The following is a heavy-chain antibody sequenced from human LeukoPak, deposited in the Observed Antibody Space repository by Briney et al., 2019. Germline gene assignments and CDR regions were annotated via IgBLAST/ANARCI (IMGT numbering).Heavy chain of an antibody. CDR2: IYYSGST. Sequence: SETLSLTCTVSGGSISSSSYYWSWIRQPPGKGLEWIGFIYYSGSTNYNPSLKSRVTISVDTSKNQFSLKLSSVTAADTAVYYCAGDQDVVPAAKGGFDPWGQGTLVTVSS. CDR3: AGDQDVVPAAKGGFDP. CDR1: GGSISSSSYY. D-gene: IGHD2-2*01. J-gene: IGHJ5*02. V-gene: IGHV4-61*01.